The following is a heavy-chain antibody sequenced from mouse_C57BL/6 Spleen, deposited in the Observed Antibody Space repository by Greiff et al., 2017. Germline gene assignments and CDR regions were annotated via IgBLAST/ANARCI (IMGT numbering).Heavy chain of an antibody. CDR3: AGYYGSSYGGAMDY. CDR1: GFSLTSYG. V-gene: IGHV2-3*01. D-gene: IGHD1-1*01. J-gene: IGHJ4*01. CDR2: IWGDGST. Sequence: VQRVESGPGLVAPSQSLSITCTVSGFSLTSYGVSWVRQPPGKGLEWLGVIWGDGSTNYHSALISRLSISKDNSKSQVFLKLNSLQTDDTATYYCAGYYGSSYGGAMDYWGQGTSVTVSS.